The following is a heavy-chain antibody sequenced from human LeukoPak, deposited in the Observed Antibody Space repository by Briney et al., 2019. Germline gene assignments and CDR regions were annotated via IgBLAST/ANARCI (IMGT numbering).Heavy chain of an antibody. V-gene: IGHV3-30-3*01. CDR1: GFTFSSYA. Sequence: QPGRSLRLSCAASGFTFSSYAMHWVRQAPGKGLEWVAVISYDGGNKYYADSVKGRFTISRDNSKNTLYLQMNSLRAEDTAVYYCATVTMVRGVSHYYGMDVWGQGTTVTVSS. CDR3: ATVTMVRGVSHYYGMDV. CDR2: ISYDGGNK. J-gene: IGHJ6*02. D-gene: IGHD3-10*01.